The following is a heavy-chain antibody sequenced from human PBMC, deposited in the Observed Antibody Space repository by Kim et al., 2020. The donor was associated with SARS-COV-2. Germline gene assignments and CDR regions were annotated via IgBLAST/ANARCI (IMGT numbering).Heavy chain of an antibody. V-gene: IGHV1-69*13. D-gene: IGHD3-10*01. CDR1: GGTFSSYA. CDR2: IIPIFGTA. CDR3: ARDAVGSGSQTGY. J-gene: IGHJ4*02. Sequence: SVKVSCKASGGTFSSYAISWVRQAPGQGLEWMGGIIPIFGTANYAQKFQGRVTITADESTSTAYMELSRLRSEDTAVYYCARDAVGSGSQTGYWGQGTLVTVSS.